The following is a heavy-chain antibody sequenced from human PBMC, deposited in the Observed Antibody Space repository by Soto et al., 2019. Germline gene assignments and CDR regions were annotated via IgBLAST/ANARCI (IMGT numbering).Heavy chain of an antibody. D-gene: IGHD3-9*01. CDR1: GFTFSSYA. CDR3: AKDPADFDWFYYFDY. CDR2: ISGSGGST. J-gene: IGHJ4*02. Sequence: PGGSLRLSCAASGFTFSSYAMSWVRLAPGKGLEWVSAISGSGGSTYYADSVKGRFTISRDNSKNTLYLQMNSLRAADTAVYYCAKDPADFDWFYYFDYTGQQTLVTVSS. V-gene: IGHV3-23*01.